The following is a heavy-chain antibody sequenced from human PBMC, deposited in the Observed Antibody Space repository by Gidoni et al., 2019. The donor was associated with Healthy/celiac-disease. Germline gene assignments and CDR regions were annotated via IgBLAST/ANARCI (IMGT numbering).Heavy chain of an antibody. Sequence: QVQLVQSGAEVKKPGASVKVSCTASGYTFTRYGLSWVRQAPGQGLEWMGWISAYNGNTNYAQKLQGRVTMTTDTSTSTAYMELRSLRSDDTAVYYCVRSYYYDSSGYYYYYYGMDVWGQGTTVTVSS. V-gene: IGHV1-18*01. J-gene: IGHJ6*02. D-gene: IGHD3-22*01. CDR2: ISAYNGNT. CDR3: VRSYYYDSSGYYYYYYGMDV. CDR1: GYTFTRYG.